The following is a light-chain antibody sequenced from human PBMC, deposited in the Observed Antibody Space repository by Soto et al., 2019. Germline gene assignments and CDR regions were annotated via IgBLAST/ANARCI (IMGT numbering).Light chain of an antibody. J-gene: IGKJ1*01. CDR1: QSVSTNY. V-gene: IGKV3-20*01. Sequence: EIVLTQSPGTLSLSPGEIATLSCRASQSVSTNYLAWYQRKPGQAPRLLIYCASSRATDIPDRFSGSGSGTDFTLTITRLEPEDFPVYYCQQYGSSPPTFGQGTKVEIK. CDR3: QQYGSSPPT. CDR2: CAS.